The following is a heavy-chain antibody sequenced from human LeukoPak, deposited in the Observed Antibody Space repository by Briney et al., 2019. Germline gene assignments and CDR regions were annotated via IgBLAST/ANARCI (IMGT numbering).Heavy chain of an antibody. Sequence: ASVKVSCKASGYSFTDYAMNWVRQAPGQGLEWMGWINTNTGNPTYAQGFTGRFVFSLDTSVSTAYLQISSLKAEDTAVYYCARENSGSYVTDWGQGTLVTVSS. V-gene: IGHV7-4-1*02. CDR1: GYSFTDYA. J-gene: IGHJ4*02. D-gene: IGHD1-26*01. CDR3: ARENSGSYVTD. CDR2: INTNTGNP.